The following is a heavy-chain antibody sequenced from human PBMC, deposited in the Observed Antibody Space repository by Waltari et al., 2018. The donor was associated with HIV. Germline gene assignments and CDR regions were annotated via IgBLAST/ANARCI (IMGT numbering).Heavy chain of an antibody. Sequence: QLQLQESGPGLVKPSETLSLTCTVSGGSISSSGYYWGWIRQPPGKGLEWIGTIYYSGSTYYTPSLKSRVTISADTSKNQFSLKLSSVTAADTAVYYCARGASIGGCVRNDYWGQGTLVTVSS. CDR1: GGSISSSGYY. CDR2: IYYSGST. CDR3: ARGASIGGCVRNDY. J-gene: IGHJ4*02. D-gene: IGHD6-6*01. V-gene: IGHV4-39*07.